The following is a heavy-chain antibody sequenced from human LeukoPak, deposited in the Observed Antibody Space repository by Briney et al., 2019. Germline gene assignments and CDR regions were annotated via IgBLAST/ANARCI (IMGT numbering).Heavy chain of an antibody. J-gene: IGHJ4*02. Sequence: GGSLRLSCAASGFTFSAYSMNWVRQAPGKGLEWVSYIRSSSGTIYHADSVKGRFTISRDDAKNSLYLQMNSLRVEDTAVYYCARGLCGGDCYDYWGQGNLVTVSS. CDR1: GFTFSAYS. CDR3: ARGLCGGDCYDY. V-gene: IGHV3-48*04. CDR2: IRSSSGTI. D-gene: IGHD2-21*01.